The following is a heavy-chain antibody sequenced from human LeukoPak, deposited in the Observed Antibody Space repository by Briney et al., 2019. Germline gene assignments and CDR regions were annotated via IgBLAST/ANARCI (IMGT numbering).Heavy chain of an antibody. V-gene: IGHV3-23*01. J-gene: IGHJ5*02. CDR3: ARRPMITFGGVIVYNWFDP. CDR2: ISGSGGST. D-gene: IGHD3-16*02. CDR1: GFTFSSYA. Sequence: PGGSLRLSCAASGFTFSSYAMSWVRQAPGKGLEWVSAISGSGGSTYYADSVKGRFTISRDYSKNTLYLQMNSLRAEDTAVYYRARRPMITFGGVIVYNWFDPWGQGTLVTVSS.